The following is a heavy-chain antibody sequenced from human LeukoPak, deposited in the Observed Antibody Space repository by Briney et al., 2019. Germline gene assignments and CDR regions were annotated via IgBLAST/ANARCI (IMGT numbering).Heavy chain of an antibody. D-gene: IGHD2-2*01. CDR2: ISSSSSYI. Sequence: PGGSLRLSCAASGFTFSSYSMNWVRQAPGKGLEWVSSISSSSSYIYYADSVKGRFTISRDNSKNSLYLQMNSLRTEDTALYYCAKDTTGYCSSTSCYPHSFDYWGQGTLVTVSS. CDR3: AKDTTGYCSSTSCYPHSFDY. V-gene: IGHV3-21*04. CDR1: GFTFSSYS. J-gene: IGHJ4*02.